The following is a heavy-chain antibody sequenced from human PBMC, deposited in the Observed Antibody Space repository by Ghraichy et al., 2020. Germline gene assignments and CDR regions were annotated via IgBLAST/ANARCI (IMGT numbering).Heavy chain of an antibody. CDR1: GYTFTSYA. D-gene: IGHD3-10*01. CDR3: ARGAYGSGSYYVRFDY. V-gene: IGHV1-3*01. J-gene: IGHJ4*02. CDR2: INAGNGNT. Sequence: ASAKVSCKASGYTFTSYAMHWVRQAPGPRLEWMGWINAGNGNTKYSQKFQGRVTITRDTSASTAYMELSSLRSEDTAVYYCARGAYGSGSYYVRFDYWGQGTLVTVSS.